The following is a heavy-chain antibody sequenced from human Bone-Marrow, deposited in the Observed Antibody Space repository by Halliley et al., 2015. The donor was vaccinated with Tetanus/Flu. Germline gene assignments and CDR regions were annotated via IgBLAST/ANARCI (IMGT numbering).Heavy chain of an antibody. CDR1: GDSISSDNW. CDR3: ARVHGYFDY. J-gene: IGHJ4*02. V-gene: IGHV4-4*02. CDR2: IYRSGST. Sequence: SLRHSCAISGDSISSDNWWNWVRQPPGKGLEWIGEIYRSGSTNYNPSLKSRVAISLDKTTNQFSLKLSSVTAADTAVYYCARVHGYFDYWGQGSLVTVSS.